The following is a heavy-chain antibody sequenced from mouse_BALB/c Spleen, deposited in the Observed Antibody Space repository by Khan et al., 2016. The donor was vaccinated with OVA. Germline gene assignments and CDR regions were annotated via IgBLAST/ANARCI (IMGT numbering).Heavy chain of an antibody. D-gene: IGHD1-1*02. V-gene: IGHV3-2*02. CDR3: SSLIQSYYGRTFKGYYFDY. CDR2: ISYSGDT. CDR1: GYSITSDYA. Sequence: EVQLQESGPGLVKPSQSLSLTCTVTGYSITSDYAWNGIRQFPGNKLEWMGYISYSGDTAYNPSLKSRLSITRDTSKNQFFLQLNSVTDEDTATYYCSSLIQSYYGRTFKGYYFDYWGQGTTLTVSS. J-gene: IGHJ2*01.